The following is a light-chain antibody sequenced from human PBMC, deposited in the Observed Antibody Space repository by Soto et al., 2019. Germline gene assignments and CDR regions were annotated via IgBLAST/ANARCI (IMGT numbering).Light chain of an antibody. CDR2: GAS. J-gene: IGKJ1*01. CDR1: QSVSSNY. CDR3: HQYGSSPWT. Sequence: IVLTQSPGTLSLSPGERDTLSCRASQSVSSNYLAWYQQKPGLAPRLLIYGASSRVTGIPDRFTGSGSGTDFTLIIARLEPEDFAVYYCHQYGSSPWTFGQGTKMDIK. V-gene: IGKV3-20*01.